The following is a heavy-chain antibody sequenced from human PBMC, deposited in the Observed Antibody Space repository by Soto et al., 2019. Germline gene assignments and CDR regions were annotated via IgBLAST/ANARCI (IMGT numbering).Heavy chain of an antibody. V-gene: IGHV3-66*01. CDR3: ATGGYIDAFDI. Sequence: EVQLVESGGGLVQPGGSLRVSCAASGFTVSSNCMTWVRQAPGKGLEWVSVIYSGGSTYHADSVKGRFTISRDNSKNTLYLQMNSLRAEDTAVYYCATGGYIDAFDIWGQGTMVTVSS. CDR2: IYSGGST. D-gene: IGHD5-12*01. CDR1: GFTVSSNC. J-gene: IGHJ3*02.